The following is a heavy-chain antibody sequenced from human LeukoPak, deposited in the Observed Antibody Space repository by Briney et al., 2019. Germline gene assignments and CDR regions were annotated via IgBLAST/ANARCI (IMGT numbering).Heavy chain of an antibody. J-gene: IGHJ4*02. CDR2: IFCSGST. Sequence: SETLSLTCTVSGGSISSTSYYWGWIRQPPGKGLEWIGNIFCSGSTYYNPSLKSRVTISVDTSKNQFSLKLSSVTAADTAVYYCARDGSGYYRSLKGTDYWGQGTLVTVSS. D-gene: IGHD3-22*01. V-gene: IGHV4-39*07. CDR3: ARDGSGYYRSLKGTDY. CDR1: GGSISSTSYY.